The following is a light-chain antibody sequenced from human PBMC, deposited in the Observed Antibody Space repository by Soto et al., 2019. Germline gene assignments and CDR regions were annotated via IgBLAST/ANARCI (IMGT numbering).Light chain of an antibody. V-gene: IGKV1-5*01. CDR3: LQDYGDSWT. J-gene: IGKJ1*01. Sequence: DIQMTRSPSTLPASVGDRVTITCRASQSIDRWLAWYQQRPGKAPKILIYHASSLETGVPSRFSGRRSGTEFTLTISSLQPEDFASYYCLQDYGDSWTFGQGTKVDIK. CDR2: HAS. CDR1: QSIDRW.